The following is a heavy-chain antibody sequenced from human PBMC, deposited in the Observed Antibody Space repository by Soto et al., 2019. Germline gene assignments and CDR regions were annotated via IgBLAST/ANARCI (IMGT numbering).Heavy chain of an antibody. CDR2: IYYSGST. V-gene: IGHV4-31*03. D-gene: IGHD3-10*01. CDR3: ARDYLTMVRGYVHYDGMDV. CDR1: GGSISSGGYY. J-gene: IGHJ6*02. Sequence: QVQLQESGPGLVKPSQTLSLTCTVSGGSISSGGYYWSWIRQHPGKGLEWIGYIYYSGSTYYNPSLKSRVTISVDTSKNQFSLKLSSVTAADTAVYYYARDYLTMVRGYVHYDGMDVWGQGTTVTVSS.